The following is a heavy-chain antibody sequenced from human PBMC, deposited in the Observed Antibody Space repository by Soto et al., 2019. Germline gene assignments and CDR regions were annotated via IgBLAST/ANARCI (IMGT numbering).Heavy chain of an antibody. Sequence: QVQLVQSGAELKVAGSSVRVSCTASGGTFNTYTFSWVRQAPGQGLEWMGRIFPFLGISNYAQQFQGRIMIAANRSTSTTYLDLTGLTSEDTALYYCATEDRSSSLDDWGQGSLVTVSS. CDR3: ATEDRSSSLDD. CDR2: IFPFLGIS. J-gene: IGHJ4*02. D-gene: IGHD6-6*01. CDR1: GGTFNTYT. V-gene: IGHV1-69*02.